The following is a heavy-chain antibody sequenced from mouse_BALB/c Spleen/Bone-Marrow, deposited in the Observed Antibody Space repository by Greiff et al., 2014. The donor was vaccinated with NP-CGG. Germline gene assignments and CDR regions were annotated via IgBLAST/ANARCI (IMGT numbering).Heavy chain of an antibody. J-gene: IGHJ3*01. CDR1: GFNIKDTY. CDR2: IDPANGNT. CDR3: AIYYYGSSGFAY. D-gene: IGHD1-1*01. Sequence: VQLQQSGAELVKPGASVKLSCTASGFNIKDTYMHWVKQRPEQGLEWIGGIDPANGNTKYDPKFQGKATITADTSSNTAYLQRSSLTSEDTAVYYCAIYYYGSSGFAYWGQGTLVTVSA. V-gene: IGHV14-3*02.